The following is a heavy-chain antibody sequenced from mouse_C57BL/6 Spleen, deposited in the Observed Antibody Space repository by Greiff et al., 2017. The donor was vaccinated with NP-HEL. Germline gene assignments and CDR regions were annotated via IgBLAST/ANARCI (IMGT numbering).Heavy chain of an antibody. Sequence: QVHVKQSGAELVRPGASVKLSCKASGYTFTDYYINWVKQRPGQGLEWIARIYPGSGNTYYNEKFKGKATLTAEKSSSTAYMQLSSLTSEDSAVYFCARRGYGSSWEDYFDYWGQGTTLTVSS. CDR1: GYTFTDYY. CDR3: ARRGYGSSWEDYFDY. V-gene: IGHV1-76*01. J-gene: IGHJ2*01. CDR2: IYPGSGNT. D-gene: IGHD1-1*01.